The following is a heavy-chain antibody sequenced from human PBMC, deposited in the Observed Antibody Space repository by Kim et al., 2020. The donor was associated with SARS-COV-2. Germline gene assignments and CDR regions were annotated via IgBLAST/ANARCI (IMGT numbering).Heavy chain of an antibody. CDR2: IYHSGST. V-gene: IGHV4-38-2*02. J-gene: IGHJ6*02. D-gene: IGHD3-10*01. Sequence: SETLSLTCTVSGYSISSGYYWGWIRQPPGKGLEWIGSIYHSGSTYYNPSLKSRVTISVDTSKNQFSLKLSSVTAADTAVYSCARERRLLSCGELGDYYGMDVWGQRTKVTVSS. CDR3: ARERRLLSCGELGDYYGMDV. CDR1: GYSISSGYY.